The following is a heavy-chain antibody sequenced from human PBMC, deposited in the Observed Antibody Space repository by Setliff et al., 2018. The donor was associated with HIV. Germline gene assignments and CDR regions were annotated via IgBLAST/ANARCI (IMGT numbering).Heavy chain of an antibody. J-gene: IGHJ4*02. Sequence: SETLSLTCTVSGGSISSSSNYWAWVRQPPGKGLECIGEINHSGSTNYNPSLKSRVTISVDTSKHQFSLKLNSMTAADAAVYFCARKVGGDFDYWGQGTLVTVSS. CDR3: ARKVGGDFDY. CDR1: GGSISSSSNY. D-gene: IGHD2-2*01. V-gene: IGHV4-39*07. CDR2: INHSGST.